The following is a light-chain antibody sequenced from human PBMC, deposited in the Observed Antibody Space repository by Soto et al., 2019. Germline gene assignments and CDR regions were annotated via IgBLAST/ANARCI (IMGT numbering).Light chain of an antibody. CDR2: DND. J-gene: IGLJ3*02. Sequence: QSALTQPPSVSAAPGQKVTISCSGSSSNIENNYVSWYQQLPGTAPKLLIYDNDKRPSGIPDRFSGSKSGTSATLGITGLQTGDEADYYCGTWDSSLSAGVFAGGTKLTVL. CDR3: GTWDSSLSAGV. V-gene: IGLV1-51*01. CDR1: SSNIENNY.